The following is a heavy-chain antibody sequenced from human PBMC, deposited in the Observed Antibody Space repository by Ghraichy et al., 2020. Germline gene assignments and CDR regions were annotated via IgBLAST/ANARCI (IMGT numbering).Heavy chain of an antibody. V-gene: IGHV4-59*08. D-gene: IGHD3-9*01. CDR3: ARSVGYFDWLLRGSYWYFDL. J-gene: IGHJ2*01. CDR1: GGSISSYY. CDR2: IYYSGST. Sequence: SETLSLTCTVSGGSISSYYWSWIRQPPGKGLEWIGYIYYSGSTNYNPSLKSRVTISVDTSKNQFSLKLSSVTAADTAVYYCARSVGYFDWLLRGSYWYFDLWGRGTLVTVSS.